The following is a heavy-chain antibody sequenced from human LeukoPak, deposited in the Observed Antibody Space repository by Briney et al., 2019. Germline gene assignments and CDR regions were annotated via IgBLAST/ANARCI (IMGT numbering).Heavy chain of an antibody. CDR2: ISSSSSTI. CDR3: ARDVWYYDSSGYCYGFDY. D-gene: IGHD3-22*01. J-gene: IGHJ4*02. V-gene: IGHV3-48*01. Sequence: GGSLRLSCAASGFTFSSYSMNWVRQAPGKGLEWVSYISSSSSTIYYADSVKGRFTISRDNAKNSLYLQMNSLRAEDTAVYYCARDVWYYDSSGYCYGFDYWGQGTLVTVSS. CDR1: GFTFSSYS.